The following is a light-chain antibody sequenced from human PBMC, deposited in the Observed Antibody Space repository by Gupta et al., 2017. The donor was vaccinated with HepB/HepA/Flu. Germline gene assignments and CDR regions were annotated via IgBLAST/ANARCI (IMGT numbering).Light chain of an antibody. CDR1: SSDVGGYNY. CDR3: SSYTSSNTLV. CDR2: DVS. V-gene: IGLV2-14*03. J-gene: IGLJ3*02. Sequence: QSALTQPASVSGSPGQSITISCTGTSSDVGGYNYVSWYQQHPGNAPKLMTYDVSKRPAGVSNRFSGSKSGNTASLTISGLQEEDEADYYCSSYTSSNTLVFGGGTKLTVL.